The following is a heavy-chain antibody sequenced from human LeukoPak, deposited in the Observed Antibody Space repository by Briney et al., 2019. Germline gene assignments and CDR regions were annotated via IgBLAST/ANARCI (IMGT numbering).Heavy chain of an antibody. V-gene: IGHV1-69*06. CDR1: GYTFTGYY. CDR2: IIPVFDRP. Sequence: GASVKVSCKASGYTFTGYYMHWVRQAPGQGLEWMGGIIPVFDRPTYAQKFEGRVTITADKSTNTTYMKISSLTSDDTAVYYCARDAQWELRAFDVWGQGTMVIVSS. CDR3: ARDAQWELRAFDV. J-gene: IGHJ3*01. D-gene: IGHD1-26*01.